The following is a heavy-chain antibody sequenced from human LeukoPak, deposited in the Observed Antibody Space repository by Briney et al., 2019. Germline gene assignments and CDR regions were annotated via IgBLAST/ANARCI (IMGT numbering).Heavy chain of an antibody. CDR3: ARHHNSGSYSFDY. CDR1: GGSISDYY. CDR2: IYYSGST. V-gene: IGHV4-39*01. D-gene: IGHD1-26*01. J-gene: IGHJ4*02. Sequence: SETLSLTCTVSGGSISDYYWGWIRQPPGKGLEWIGSIYYSGSTYYNPSLKSRVTISVDTSKNQFSLKLSSVTAADTAVYYCARHHNSGSYSFDYWGQGTLVTVSS.